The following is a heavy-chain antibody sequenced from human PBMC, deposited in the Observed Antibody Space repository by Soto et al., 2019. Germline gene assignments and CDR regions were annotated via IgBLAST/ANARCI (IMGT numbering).Heavy chain of an antibody. CDR3: ARGSSGLEGYYYGMDV. D-gene: IGHD6-19*01. V-gene: IGHV1-69*01. Sequence: QVQLVQSGAEVKKPGSSVKVSCKASGGTFSSYAISWVRQAPGQGLEWMGGIIPIFGTANYAQKFQGRVTITADESTSTAYMGLSSLRSEDTAVYYCARGSSGLEGYYYGMDVWGQGTTVTVSS. CDR2: IIPIFGTA. J-gene: IGHJ6*02. CDR1: GGTFSSYA.